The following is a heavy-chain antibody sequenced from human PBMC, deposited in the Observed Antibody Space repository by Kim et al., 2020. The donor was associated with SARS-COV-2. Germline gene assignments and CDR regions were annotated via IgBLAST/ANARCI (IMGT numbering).Heavy chain of an antibody. D-gene: IGHD6-19*01. CDR2: IYYSGST. CDR3: ARDPEGWYSSGWYPLSD. Sequence: SETLSLTCTVSGGSISSYYWSWIRQPPGKGLEWIGYIYYSGSTNYNPSLKSRVTISVDTSKNQFSLKLSSVTAADTAVYYCARDPEGWYSSGWYPLSDWG. V-gene: IGHV4-59*01. J-gene: IGHJ1*01. CDR1: GGSISSYY.